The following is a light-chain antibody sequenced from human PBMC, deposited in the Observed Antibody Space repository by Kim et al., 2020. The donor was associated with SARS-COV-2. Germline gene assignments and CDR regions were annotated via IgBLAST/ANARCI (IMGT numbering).Light chain of an antibody. V-gene: IGKV3-20*01. Sequence: LSPWERATPSCRASQSVGSSYLAWYQQKPGQAPRLLIYGASSRAIGIPDRFSGSGSGTDFTLTISRLEPEDFGVYYCQQYGSSRTFGQGTKVDIK. J-gene: IGKJ1*01. CDR3: QQYGSSRT. CDR1: QSVGSSY. CDR2: GAS.